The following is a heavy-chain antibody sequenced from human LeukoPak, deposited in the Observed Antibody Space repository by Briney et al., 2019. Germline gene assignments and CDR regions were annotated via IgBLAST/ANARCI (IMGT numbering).Heavy chain of an antibody. Sequence: PSETLSLTCTVSGGSISSYYWSWIRQPPGKGLEWIGYIYYSGSTNYNPSLKSRVTISVDTSKNQFSLKLSSVTAADTAVYYCARELRSSGPVDPWGQGTLVTVSS. J-gene: IGHJ5*02. D-gene: IGHD6-19*01. V-gene: IGHV4-59*01. CDR2: IYYSGST. CDR3: ARELRSSGPVDP. CDR1: GGSISSYY.